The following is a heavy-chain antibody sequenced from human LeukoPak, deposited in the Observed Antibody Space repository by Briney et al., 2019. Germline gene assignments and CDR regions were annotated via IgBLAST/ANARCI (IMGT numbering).Heavy chain of an antibody. CDR1: GFTVSSNY. Sequence: GGSLRLSCAASGFTVSSNYMSWVRQAPGKGLEWVSVIYSGGSTYYADSVKGRFTISRDNSKNTLYLQMNSLRAEDTAVYYCARSIAAADVDYWGQGTLVTVSS. CDR2: IYSGGST. V-gene: IGHV3-66*01. J-gene: IGHJ4*02. D-gene: IGHD6-13*01. CDR3: ARSIAAADVDY.